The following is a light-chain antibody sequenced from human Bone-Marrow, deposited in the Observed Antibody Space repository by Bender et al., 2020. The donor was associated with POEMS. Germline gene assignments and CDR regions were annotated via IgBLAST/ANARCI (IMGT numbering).Light chain of an antibody. J-gene: IGLJ1*01. CDR1: SGDIGNYVL. CDR3: SSYASSSLLV. CDR2: EGT. V-gene: IGLV2-14*02. Sequence: QSALTQPASVSGSPGQSITISCTGSSGDIGNYVLVSWYQHHPGKAPKLMIYEGTKRPSGVSNRFSGSKSGNTASLTISGLQAEDETNYYCSSYASSSLLVFGTGTKVTVL.